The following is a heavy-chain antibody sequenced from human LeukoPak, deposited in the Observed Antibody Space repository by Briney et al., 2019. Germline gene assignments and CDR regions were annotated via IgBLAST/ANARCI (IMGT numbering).Heavy chain of an antibody. CDR3: ARDLVQLWSKDY. Sequence: GGSLRLSCAASGFTFGNYEFNWVRQARGKGLEWVSYISSSGRNIYYADSVKGRFTISRDNAKNSLYLQMNSLRAEDTAVYYCARDLVQLWSKDYWGQGTLVTVSS. J-gene: IGHJ4*02. CDR1: GFTFGNYE. D-gene: IGHD5-18*01. V-gene: IGHV3-48*03. CDR2: ISSSGRNI.